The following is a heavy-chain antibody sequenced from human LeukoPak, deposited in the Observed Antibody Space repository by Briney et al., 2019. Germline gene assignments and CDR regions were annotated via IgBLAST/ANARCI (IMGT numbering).Heavy chain of an antibody. CDR3: ARCGSSWYFDY. J-gene: IGHJ4*02. D-gene: IGHD6-13*01. Sequence: GGSLRLSCAASGFTVSSNYMSWVRQAPGKGLEWVSVIYSGGGTYYADSVKGRFTISRDNSKNTLYLQMNSLRAEDTAVYYCARCGSSWYFDYWGQGTLVTVSS. CDR1: GFTVSSNY. CDR2: IYSGGGT. V-gene: IGHV3-66*01.